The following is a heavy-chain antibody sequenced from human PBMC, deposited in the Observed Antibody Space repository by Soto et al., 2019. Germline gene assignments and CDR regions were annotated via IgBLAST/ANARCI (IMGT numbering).Heavy chain of an antibody. D-gene: IGHD3-3*01. V-gene: IGHV4-31*03. CDR3: ARASSSGYYDFWSGYLYYFDY. Sequence: LSLTCTVSGDSISRGFYYWSWIRQHPGKGLEWIGNIYHTGSTDFNPSLKSRLTMSVDTSKNQFSLKLSSVTAADTAVYYCARASSSGYYDFWSGYLYYFDYWGQGTLVTVSS. CDR2: IYHTGST. CDR1: GDSISRGFYY. J-gene: IGHJ4*02.